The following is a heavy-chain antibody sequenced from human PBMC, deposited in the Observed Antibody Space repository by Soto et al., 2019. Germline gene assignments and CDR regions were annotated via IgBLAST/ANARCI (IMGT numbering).Heavy chain of an antibody. D-gene: IGHD3-9*01. CDR1: GFTFSSYA. J-gene: IGHJ4*02. CDR2: ISGSGGST. Sequence: GGSLRLSCAASGFTFSSYAMSWVRQAPGKGLEWVSAISGSGGSTYYADSVKGRFTISRDNSKNTLYLQMNSLRAEDTAVYYCAKAPPTLRYFDWFYFDYWGQGTLVTVSS. CDR3: AKAPPTLRYFDWFYFDY. V-gene: IGHV3-23*01.